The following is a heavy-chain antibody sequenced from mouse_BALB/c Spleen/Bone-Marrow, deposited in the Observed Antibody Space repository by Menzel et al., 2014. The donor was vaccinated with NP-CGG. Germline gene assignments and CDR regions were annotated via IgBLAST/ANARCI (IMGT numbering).Heavy chain of an antibody. D-gene: IGHD2-10*02. CDR1: GYSFTGHT. V-gene: IGHV1-26*01. CDR2: INPYNGGT. Sequence: EVQLQQSGPELVKPGASMKISCKTSGYSFTGHTMNWVKQSHGKNLEWIGLINPYNGGTSYNQKFKGKATLTVDKSSSTAYMELSSLTSEDSAVYYCATEVSGIYYAMDYWGQGTSVTVSS. CDR3: ATEVSGIYYAMDY. J-gene: IGHJ4*01.